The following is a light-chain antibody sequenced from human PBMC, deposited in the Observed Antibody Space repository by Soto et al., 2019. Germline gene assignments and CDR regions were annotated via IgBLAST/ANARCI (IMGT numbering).Light chain of an antibody. V-gene: IGKV3-20*01. CDR3: QQYGSSPWT. CDR1: QSVSSSY. J-gene: IGKJ1*01. Sequence: EIVLTQSPGTLSLSPGERATLSCRASQSVSSSYLAWYQQKPGQAPRLLIYGASSRATGIPDRFSGSGSGTDFTRTSSRLETEDCAVYYCQQYGSSPWTFGQGTKVEIK. CDR2: GAS.